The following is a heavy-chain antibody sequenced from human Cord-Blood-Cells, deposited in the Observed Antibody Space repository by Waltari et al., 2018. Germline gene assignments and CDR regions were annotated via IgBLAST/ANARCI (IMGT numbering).Heavy chain of an antibody. CDR2: IYHSGST. CDR3: ATTVTNWFDP. Sequence: QVRLQESGPGLVKPSETLSLTCTVSGYSISSGYYWGWIRQPPGKGLEWIGSIYHSGSTYSNPSLKSRVTISVDTSKNQFSLKLSAVTAADTAVYYCATTVTNWFDPWGQGTLVTVSS. V-gene: IGHV4-38-2*02. D-gene: IGHD4-17*01. CDR1: GYSISSGYY. J-gene: IGHJ5*02.